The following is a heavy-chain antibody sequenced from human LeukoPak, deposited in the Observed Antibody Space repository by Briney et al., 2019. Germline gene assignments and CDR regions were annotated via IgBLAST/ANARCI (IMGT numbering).Heavy chain of an antibody. Sequence: ETLSLTCTVFGGSISSHYWSWIGQPPGKGLEWIGYIFYSGSTNYNPSLKSRVTISVDTSKNQFSLKLSSVTAADTDVYYCARGDFNNWNLDYWGQGTLVTVSS. J-gene: IGHJ4*02. V-gene: IGHV4-59*11. CDR1: GGSISSHY. D-gene: IGHD1-20*01. CDR2: IFYSGST. CDR3: ARGDFNNWNLDY.